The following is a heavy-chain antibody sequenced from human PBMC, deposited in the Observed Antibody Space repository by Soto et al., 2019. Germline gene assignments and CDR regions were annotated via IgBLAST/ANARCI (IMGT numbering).Heavy chain of an antibody. CDR3: ARDQDSYYDSSGYYGY. D-gene: IGHD3-22*01. J-gene: IGHJ4*02. CDR2: ISAYDGNT. V-gene: IGHV1-18*04. CDR1: GYTFTSYG. Sequence: ASVKVSCKASGYTFTSYGISWVRQAPGQGLEWMGWISAYDGNTNYAQKLQGRVTMTTDTSTSTAYMELRSLRSDDTAVYYCARDQDSYYDSSGYYGYWGQGTLVTVSS.